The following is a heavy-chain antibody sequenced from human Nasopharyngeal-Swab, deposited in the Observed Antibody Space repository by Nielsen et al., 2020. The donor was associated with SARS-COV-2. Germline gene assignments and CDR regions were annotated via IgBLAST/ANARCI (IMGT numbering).Heavy chain of an antibody. Sequence: GGSLRLSCAASGFIFSASAIHWVRQAPGKGLEWVAVISNDGSNKYYANSVKGRFTISRDNSKNTLYLQMNSLRAEDTAIYYCARDWSWGSSWAFDYWGQGNLVTVSS. CDR3: ARDWSWGSSWAFDY. CDR2: ISNDGSNK. V-gene: IGHV3-30*04. CDR1: GFIFSASA. J-gene: IGHJ4*02. D-gene: IGHD6-13*01.